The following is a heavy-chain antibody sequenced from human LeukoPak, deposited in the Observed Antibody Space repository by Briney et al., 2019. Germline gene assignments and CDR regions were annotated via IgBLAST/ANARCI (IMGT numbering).Heavy chain of an antibody. J-gene: IGHJ6*03. CDR2: INHSGST. D-gene: IGHD3-22*01. CDR1: GDSISSSSYY. Sequence: SETLSLTCTVSGDSISSSSYYWGWIRQPPGKGLEWIGEINHSGSTNYNPSLKSRVTISVDTSKNQFSLKLSSVTAADTAVYYCARFLYDYYYYYMDVWGKGTTVTISS. V-gene: IGHV4-39*07. CDR3: ARFLYDYYYYYMDV.